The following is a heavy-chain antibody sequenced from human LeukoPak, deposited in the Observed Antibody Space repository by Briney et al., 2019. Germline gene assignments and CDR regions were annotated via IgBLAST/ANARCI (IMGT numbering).Heavy chain of an antibody. V-gene: IGHV3-74*01. J-gene: IGHJ6*02. Sequence: PGGSLRLSCSGSTFSTYWMHWVRQAPGKGLVWVSRINSDGSSTNYADSVKGRFTVSRDNAKNMLYLEMNSLRAEDTAIYYCARLGAAPGPPHYFYYGMDVWGQGTTVTVS. D-gene: IGHD7-27*01. CDR2: INSDGSST. CDR3: ARLGAAPGPPHYFYYGMDV. CDR1: GSTFSTYW.